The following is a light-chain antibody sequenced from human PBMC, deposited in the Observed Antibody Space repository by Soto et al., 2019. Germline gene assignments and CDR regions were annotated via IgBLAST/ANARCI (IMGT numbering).Light chain of an antibody. Sequence: EIVLTQSPATRSLSPGERATLSFRASQSVSSYLAWYQQKPGQAPRLLIYDASNRATGIPARFSGSGSGTDFTLTISSLEPEDFALYYCQQRSNWPGTFGQGTRLEIK. CDR1: QSVSSY. V-gene: IGKV3-11*01. CDR3: QQRSNWPGT. CDR2: DAS. J-gene: IGKJ5*01.